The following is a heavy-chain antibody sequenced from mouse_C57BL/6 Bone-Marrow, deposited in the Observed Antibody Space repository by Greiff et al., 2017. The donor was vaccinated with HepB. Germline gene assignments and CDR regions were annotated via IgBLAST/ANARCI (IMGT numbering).Heavy chain of an antibody. CDR2: ISSGSSTI. J-gene: IGHJ3*01. D-gene: IGHD2-5*01. CDR1: GFTFSDYG. V-gene: IGHV5-17*01. CDR3: ARDSNLRVWFAY. Sequence: EVKLMESGGGLVKPGGSLKLSCAASGFTFSDYGMHWVRQAPEKGLEWVAYISSGSSTIYYADTVKGRFTISRDNAKNTLFLQMTSLRSEDTAMYYCARDSNLRVWFAYWGQGTLVTVSA.